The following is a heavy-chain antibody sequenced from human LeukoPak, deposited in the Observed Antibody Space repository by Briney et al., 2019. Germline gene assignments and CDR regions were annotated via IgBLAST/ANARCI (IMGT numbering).Heavy chain of an antibody. J-gene: IGHJ4*02. D-gene: IGHD1-26*01. CDR2: IYYTGIT. CDR3: ARHDSGSSNYPLDY. Sequence: PSETLSLTCTVSGGSIGGYYWSWIRQPPGRGLEWIAYIYYTGITNYSPSLKSRATISLDTSKNQFSLKLSSVTAADTAIYYCARHDSGSSNYPLDYWGQGRLATVSS. V-gene: IGHV4-59*08. CDR1: GGSIGGYY.